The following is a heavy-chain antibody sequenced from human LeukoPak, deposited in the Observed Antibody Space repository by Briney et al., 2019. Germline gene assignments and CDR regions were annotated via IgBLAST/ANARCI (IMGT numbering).Heavy chain of an antibody. J-gene: IGHJ6*02. CDR2: IRYDGSYK. CDR1: GFTFSSYG. Sequence: GGSLRLSCAASGFTFSSYGLHWVRQAPGKGLEWMTFIRYDGSYKYYADSVKGRFTISRDNSKNTLYLQMNSLRAEDTGAYFCAKDHGDYYSYYYGLDVWGQGTTVTVSS. D-gene: IGHD2-21*02. CDR3: AKDHGDYYSYYYGLDV. V-gene: IGHV3-30*02.